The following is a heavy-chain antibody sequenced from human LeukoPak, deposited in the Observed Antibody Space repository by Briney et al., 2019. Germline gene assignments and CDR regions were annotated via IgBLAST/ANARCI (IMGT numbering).Heavy chain of an antibody. D-gene: IGHD4-17*01. CDR2: IYHSGST. Sequence: SETLSLTCTVSGGSISSYSWSWIRQPPGKGLEWIGYIYHSGSTNYNLSLKSRLTISVDTSKNQFSLNLSSVTAADTAVYYCARGMTTGPDPWGQGTLVTVSS. J-gene: IGHJ5*02. CDR1: GGSISSYS. CDR3: ARGMTTGPDP. V-gene: IGHV4-59*08.